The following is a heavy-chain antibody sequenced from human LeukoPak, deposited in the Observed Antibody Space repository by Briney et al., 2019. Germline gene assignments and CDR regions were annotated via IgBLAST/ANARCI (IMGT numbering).Heavy chain of an antibody. D-gene: IGHD3-22*01. J-gene: IGHJ6*03. CDR1: GGSISRSY. Sequence: SETLSLTCTVSGGSISRSYWSWIRQPPGKGLGWIVYIYDSGRTNYNPSLKSRVTISVDTSKNQFSLKLSSVTAADTAVYYCARSSEGRYYYDSSGFSYYYYYMDVWGKGTTVTISS. CDR2: IYDSGRT. V-gene: IGHV4-59*12. CDR3: ARSSEGRYYYDSSGFSYYYYYMDV.